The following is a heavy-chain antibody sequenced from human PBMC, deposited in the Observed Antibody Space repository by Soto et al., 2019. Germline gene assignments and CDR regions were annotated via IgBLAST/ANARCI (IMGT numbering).Heavy chain of an antibody. CDR2: ISSSSSTI. V-gene: IGHV3-48*01. CDR3: AREQHSSCWYPYYYYCGMAV. J-gene: IGHJ6*02. Sequence: HPGGSLRLSCAASGFTFSSYSMNWVRQAPGKGLEWVSYISSSSSTIYYADSVKGRFTISRDNAKNSLYLQMNSLRAEDTAVYYCAREQHSSCWYPYYYYCGMAVWGQGTKVTGSS. CDR1: GFTFSSYS. D-gene: IGHD6-19*01.